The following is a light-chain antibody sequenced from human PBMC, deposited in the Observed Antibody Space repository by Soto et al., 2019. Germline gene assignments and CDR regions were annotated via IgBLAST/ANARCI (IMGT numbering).Light chain of an antibody. Sequence: QSVLTQPPSVSGAPGQRFNISCTGSSSNIGAGYDVHWYQQLPGTAPKLLMYGSSNRPSGVPDQFSGSKSGTSASLAITGLQAEDEADYYCQSYDSSVGGVAFGGRTKLTVL. J-gene: IGLJ2*01. CDR1: SSNIGAGYD. CDR3: QSYDSSVGGVA. V-gene: IGLV1-40*01. CDR2: GSS.